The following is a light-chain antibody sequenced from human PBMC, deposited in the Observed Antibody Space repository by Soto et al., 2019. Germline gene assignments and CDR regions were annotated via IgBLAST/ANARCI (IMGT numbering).Light chain of an antibody. CDR2: AAS. CDR3: QQLNTYPLT. Sequence: IQLTQSPSSLSASVGDRVTITCRASQGISSYLAWYQQKPGKAPKLRIYAASTLQSGVTSRFSGSGSGTDFTLTISRLQHEDFATYYCQQLNTYPLTVGGGTKVEIK. CDR1: QGISSY. J-gene: IGKJ4*01. V-gene: IGKV1-9*01.